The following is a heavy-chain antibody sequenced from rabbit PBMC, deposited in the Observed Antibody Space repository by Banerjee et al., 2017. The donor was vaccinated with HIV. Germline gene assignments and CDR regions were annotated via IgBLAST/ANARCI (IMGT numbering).Heavy chain of an antibody. CDR1: GFSFSNKYV. CDR2: INTSSGNA. D-gene: IGHD7-1*01. V-gene: IGHV1S45*01. J-gene: IGHJ6*01. Sequence: QEQLEESGGDLVKPEGSLTLTCTASGFSFSNKYVMSWVRQAPGKGLEWIACINTSSGNAVYANWAKGRFTISKTSSTTVTLQMTSLTAADTATYFCARDAGGDGYSNDLWGPGTLVTVS. CDR3: ARDAGGDGYSNDL.